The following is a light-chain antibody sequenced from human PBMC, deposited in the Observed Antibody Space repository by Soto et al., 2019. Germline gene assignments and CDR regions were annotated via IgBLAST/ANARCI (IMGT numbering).Light chain of an antibody. CDR2: GAS. J-gene: IGKJ3*01. V-gene: IGKV3-20*01. CDR3: QQYTASSGIFT. Sequence: VLRQSPGTLSWSAGEGATLSCRASQRVNSNYFAWYQQKPGQAPRLLVFGASTRATGIPDRFSGSGSGTDFILTISRVEPEDFAVYYCQQYTASSGIFTFGPGTKVDIK. CDR1: QRVNSNY.